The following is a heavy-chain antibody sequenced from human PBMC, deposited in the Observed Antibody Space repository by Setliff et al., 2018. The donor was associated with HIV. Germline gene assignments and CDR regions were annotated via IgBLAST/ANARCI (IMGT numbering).Heavy chain of an antibody. CDR3: ARVEYYYDSSGYYYDY. J-gene: IGHJ4*02. D-gene: IGHD3-22*01. Sequence: ASVKVSCKASGYTFTSYYMRWVRQAPGQGLEWMGIINPSGGSTSYAQKFQGRVTMTRDTSTSTVYMELSSLRSEDTAVYYCARVEYYYDSSGYYYDYWGQGTLVTVSS. CDR2: INPSGGST. V-gene: IGHV1-46*01. CDR1: GYTFTSYY.